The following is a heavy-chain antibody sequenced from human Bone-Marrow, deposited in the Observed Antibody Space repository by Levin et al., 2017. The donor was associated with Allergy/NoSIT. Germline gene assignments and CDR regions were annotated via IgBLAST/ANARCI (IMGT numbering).Heavy chain of an antibody. CDR2: IWYDGSNE. D-gene: IGHD3-22*01. CDR1: GFTFTTYA. V-gene: IGHV3-33*01. J-gene: IGHJ6*02. CDR3: ARDSVQVVEPAPDDNNQPSLLMDV. Sequence: GGSLRLSCATPGFTFTTYAIHWVRQAPGKGLEWVAVIWYDGSNEYYADSVRGRFTISRDNSKNTLYLQMNSLRAEGTAVHYCARDSVQVVEPAPDDNNQPSLLMDVWGQGTTVIVSS.